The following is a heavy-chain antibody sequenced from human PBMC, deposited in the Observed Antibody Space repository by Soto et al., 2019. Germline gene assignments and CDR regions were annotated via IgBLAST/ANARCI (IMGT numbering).Heavy chain of an antibody. CDR1: GGSISSGGYY. J-gene: IGHJ6*02. Sequence: QVQLQESGPGLVKPSQTLSLTCTVSGGSISSGGYYWSWIRQHPGKGLEWIGYIYYSGSTYYNPSLKSRVTISVDTSKNQFPRKLSSVTAADTAVYYCARTTVSDYYGLDVWGQGTTVTVSS. D-gene: IGHD4-17*01. V-gene: IGHV4-31*03. CDR3: ARTTVSDYYGLDV. CDR2: IYYSGST.